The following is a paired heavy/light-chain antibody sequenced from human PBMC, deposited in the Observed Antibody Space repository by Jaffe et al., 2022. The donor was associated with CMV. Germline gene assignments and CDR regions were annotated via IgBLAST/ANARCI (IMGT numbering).Light chain of an antibody. CDR3: QQGYRPPRT. CDR1: QSISTY. Sequence: DIQMTQSPSSLSASVGDRITITCRASQSISTYLNWYQQKVGKAPKLLIYDATNLQSGVPSRFSGSGSGTDFTLTISGLQPEDFATYFCQQGYRPPRTFGPGTKVDVK. V-gene: IGKV1-39*01. J-gene: IGKJ3*01. CDR2: DAT.
Heavy chain of an antibody. Sequence: QVQLQESGPGLVKPSETLSLTCTVSGGSVTSANYYWTWIRQPPGKGLESIGFISYTGSTNYNPSLGSRVTISLDTTNNQFSLKLRSVTAADTAMYYCARNRWDYTYALDVWGQGTTVTVSS. V-gene: IGHV4-61*01. CDR2: ISYTGST. CDR1: GGSVTSANYY. J-gene: IGHJ6*02. D-gene: IGHD5-18*01. CDR3: ARNRWDYTYALDV.